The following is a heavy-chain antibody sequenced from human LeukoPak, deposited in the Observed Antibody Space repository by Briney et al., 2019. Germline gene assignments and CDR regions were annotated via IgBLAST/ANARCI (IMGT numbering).Heavy chain of an antibody. CDR3: TRRLDD. V-gene: IGHV3-7*01. Sequence: GGSLRLSCAASGFSFNSDWMDWVRQAPGKGLEWVANIKHNESEKNYLDSVKGRFTISRDNAQNSLYLQMNGLRAEDTAVYYCTRRLDDWGQGTLVTVSS. J-gene: IGHJ4*02. D-gene: IGHD3-16*01. CDR1: GFSFNSDW. CDR2: IKHNESEK.